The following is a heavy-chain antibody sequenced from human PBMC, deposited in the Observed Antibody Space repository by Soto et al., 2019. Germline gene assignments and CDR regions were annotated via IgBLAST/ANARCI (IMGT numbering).Heavy chain of an antibody. CDR1: GFTFSSYS. V-gene: IGHV3-21*01. CDR3: ARDRPVRIRSGYGMDV. CDR2: ISSSSSYI. Sequence: EVQLVESGGGLVKPGGSLRLSCAASGFTFSSYSMNWVRQAPGKGLEWVSSISSSSSYIYYADSVKGRFTISRDNAKNSLYLQMNSLRAEDTAVYYCARDRPVRIRSGYGMDVWGQGTPVTVSS. D-gene: IGHD3-3*02. J-gene: IGHJ6*02.